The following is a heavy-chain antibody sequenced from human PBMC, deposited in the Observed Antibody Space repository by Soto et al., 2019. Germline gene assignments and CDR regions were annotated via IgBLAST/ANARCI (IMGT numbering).Heavy chain of an antibody. V-gene: IGHV4-31*03. CDR2: IYYSGST. CDR3: ARTYSRGYSSSSADYFDY. D-gene: IGHD6-6*01. CDR1: GGSISSGGYY. J-gene: IGHJ4*02. Sequence: QVQLQESGPGLVKPSQTLSLTCTVSGGSISSGGYYWSWIRQHPGKGLEWIGYIYYSGSTYYNPSLKSRVTISVDTSKNQFSLKLSSVTAADTAVYYCARTYSRGYSSSSADYFDYWGQGTLVTVSS.